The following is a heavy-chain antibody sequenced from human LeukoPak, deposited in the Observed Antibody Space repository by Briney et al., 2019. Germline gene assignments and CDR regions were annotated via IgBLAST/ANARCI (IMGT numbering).Heavy chain of an antibody. Sequence: SETLSLTCTVSGGSISTANYYWGWIRQPPGKGLEWIGNIFYSGSTYYSPSLKSRVTISLDTSRNQFSLKLSSVTAADTAVYYCARLVVVVAVSWFDPWGQGTLVTVSS. J-gene: IGHJ5*02. CDR3: ARLVVVVAVSWFDP. V-gene: IGHV4-39*07. D-gene: IGHD2-15*01. CDR1: GGSISTANYY. CDR2: IFYSGST.